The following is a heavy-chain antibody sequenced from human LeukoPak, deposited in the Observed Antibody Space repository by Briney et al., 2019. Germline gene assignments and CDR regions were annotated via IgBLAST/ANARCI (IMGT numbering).Heavy chain of an antibody. CDR2: VWYDGSNK. J-gene: IGHJ5*01. Sequence: PGGSLRLSCAASGFTFSNYDVHWVRQAPGKGLEWVAVVWYDGSNKYYVDSVKGRFTISRDISKNTLYLQMNSLCAEDTAVYYCARHGYNYGFDCWGQGRLVSVCS. CDR3: ARHGYNYGFDC. CDR1: GFTFSNYD. V-gene: IGHV3-33*01. D-gene: IGHD5-24*01.